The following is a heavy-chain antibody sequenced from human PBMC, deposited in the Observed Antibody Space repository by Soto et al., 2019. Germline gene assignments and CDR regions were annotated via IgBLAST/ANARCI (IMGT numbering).Heavy chain of an antibody. CDR3: RGGPCTDSYGTGAH. V-gene: IGHV3-74*01. CDR2: ISDDGTTT. J-gene: IGHJ4*02. D-gene: IGHD1-26*01. CDR1: GFTFSMYW. Sequence: GESLKVSCVGSGFTFSMYWMHWVRQVPGQSPFCVSRISDDGTTTNYADSVRGRFTISRDNSKNTLYLHMDNLKPDDTAIYYCRGGPCTDSYGTGAHWGQGTPFTVSS.